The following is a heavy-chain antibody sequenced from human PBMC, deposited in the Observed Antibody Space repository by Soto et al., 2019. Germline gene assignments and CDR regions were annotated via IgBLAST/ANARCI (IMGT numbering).Heavy chain of an antibody. V-gene: IGHV3-23*01. CDR3: AKALDYDRGDYYLYYYDY. CDR2: ISGSGSST. Sequence: GGSLRLSCAAAGFTFSSYAMTWVRQAPGKGLEWISGISGSGSSTYHADSVKGRFTISRDNSKSTLYLQMNSLRVEDTAVYYCAKALDYDRGDYYLYYYDYWGQGALVTVSS. J-gene: IGHJ4*02. CDR1: GFTFSSYA. D-gene: IGHD3-22*01.